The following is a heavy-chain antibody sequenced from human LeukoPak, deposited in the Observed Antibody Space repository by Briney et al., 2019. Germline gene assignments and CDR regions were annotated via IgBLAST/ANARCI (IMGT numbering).Heavy chain of an antibody. J-gene: IGHJ4*02. D-gene: IGHD5-12*01. CDR2: INPSGDST. CDR1: GYTFITYY. V-gene: IGHV1-46*01. CDR3: ARDGQYSGYDYSAADY. Sequence: ASVKVSCKASGYTFITYYMHWVRQAPGQGLEWMGIINPSGDSTNYAQKFQGRVTMTRDTSTSTVYMELSSLRSEDTALYYCARDGQYSGYDYSAADYWGQGTLVTVSS.